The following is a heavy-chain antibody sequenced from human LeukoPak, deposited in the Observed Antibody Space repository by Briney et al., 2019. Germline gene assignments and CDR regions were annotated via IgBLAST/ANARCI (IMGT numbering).Heavy chain of an antibody. CDR3: ARPYGLAECSSGWYEY. J-gene: IGHJ4*02. Sequence: GESLRISCKGSGYSFTTYWIGWVRQMPGKGLEWMGIIYPGDSGTTYSPSFQGQVTISADKSISTAYLQWSSLKASDTAMYYCARPYGLAECSSGWYEYWGQGTLVTVSS. V-gene: IGHV5-51*01. CDR1: GYSFTTYW. CDR2: IYPGDSGT. D-gene: IGHD6-19*01.